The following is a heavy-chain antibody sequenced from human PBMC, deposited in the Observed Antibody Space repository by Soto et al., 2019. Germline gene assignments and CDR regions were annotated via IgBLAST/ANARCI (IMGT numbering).Heavy chain of an antibody. CDR3: TLWFGGAKY. CDR2: IKSQVDGGTT. V-gene: IGHV3-15*01. Sequence: GGSLRLSCAASGFIFSNAWMSWVRQAPGKGLEWVGRIKSQVDGGTTDYAAPVRGRFTISRDDSKTTLYLQMNSLKIEDTGVYYCTLWFGGAKYWGQGTLVTVSS. D-gene: IGHD3-10*01. J-gene: IGHJ4*02. CDR1: GFIFSNAW.